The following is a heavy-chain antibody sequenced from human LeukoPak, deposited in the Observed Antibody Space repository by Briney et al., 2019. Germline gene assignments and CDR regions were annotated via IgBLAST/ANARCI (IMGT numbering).Heavy chain of an antibody. CDR1: GGTFSSYA. J-gene: IGHJ5*02. CDR3: AKSSTSHKWFDP. D-gene: IGHD2-2*01. CDR2: IIPISGTA. Sequence: ASVKVSCKASGGTFSSYAISWVRQAPGQGLEWMGGIIPISGTANYAQKFQGRVTITADESTSTAYMEMSSLKSEDTAVYYCAKSSTSHKWFDPWGQGTLVTVSS. V-gene: IGHV1-69*13.